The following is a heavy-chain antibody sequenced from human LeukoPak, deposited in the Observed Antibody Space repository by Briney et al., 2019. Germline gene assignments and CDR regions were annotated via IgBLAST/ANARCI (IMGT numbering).Heavy chain of an antibody. Sequence: SETLSLTCAVYGGAFSGYYWSWIRQPPGKGLGWIGEINHSGSTNYNPPLKSPVTISVDTSKNQFSLKLSSVTAADTAVYYCARGRAGYCSSTSCAKYYYYYYMDVWGKGTTVTVSS. J-gene: IGHJ6*03. CDR1: GGAFSGYY. CDR2: INHSGST. CDR3: ARGRAGYCSSTSCAKYYYYYYMDV. V-gene: IGHV4-34*01. D-gene: IGHD2-2*01.